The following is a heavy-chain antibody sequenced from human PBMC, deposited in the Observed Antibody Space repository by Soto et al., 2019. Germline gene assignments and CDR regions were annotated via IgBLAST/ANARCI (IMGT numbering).Heavy chain of an antibody. D-gene: IGHD3-22*01. V-gene: IGHV3-74*01. CDR3: ARPRYDSTGTPFDH. J-gene: IGHJ4*02. Sequence: GGSLSLSYAASGFTFSSYWMHWVRQDPEKGLVWVSRINGDGISTSYADSVKGRFTISRDNAKETLYLHMNSLGAEDTAVYYCARPRYDSTGTPFDHWGLGTLVTVSS. CDR1: GFTFSSYW. CDR2: INGDGIST.